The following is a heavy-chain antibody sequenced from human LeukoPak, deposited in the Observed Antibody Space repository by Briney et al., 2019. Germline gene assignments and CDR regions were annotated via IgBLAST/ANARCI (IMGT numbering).Heavy chain of an antibody. CDR2: INPNSGGT. Sequence: ASVKVSCKASGYTFTGYYMHWVRQAPGQGLEWMGWINPNSGGTNYAQKFQGRVTMTRDTSISTAYMELSRLRSDDTAVYYCASGPLKTGTRRINWFDPWGQGTLVTVSS. CDR1: GYTFTGYY. D-gene: IGHD1-1*01. CDR3: ASGPLKTGTRRINWFDP. V-gene: IGHV1-2*02. J-gene: IGHJ5*02.